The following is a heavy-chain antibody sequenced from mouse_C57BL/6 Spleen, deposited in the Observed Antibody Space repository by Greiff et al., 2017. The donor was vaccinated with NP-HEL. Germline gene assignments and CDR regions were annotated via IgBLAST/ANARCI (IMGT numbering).Heavy chain of an antibody. V-gene: IGHV3-6*01. J-gene: IGHJ4*01. Sequence: DVKLVESGPGLVKPSQSLSLTCSVTGYSITSGYYWNWIRQFPGNKLEWMGYISYDGSNNYNPSLKNRISITRDTSKNQFFLKLNSVTTEDTATYYCARGYDYDGAMDYWGQGTSVTVSS. CDR3: ARGYDYDGAMDY. CDR2: ISYDGSN. CDR1: GYSITSGYY. D-gene: IGHD2-4*01.